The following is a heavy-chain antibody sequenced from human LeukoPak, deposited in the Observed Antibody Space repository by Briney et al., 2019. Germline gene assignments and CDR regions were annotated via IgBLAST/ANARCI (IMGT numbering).Heavy chain of an antibody. V-gene: IGHV3-23*01. J-gene: IGHJ4*02. CDR2: ISGSGGST. CDR1: GFTFSNYA. Sequence: GGSLRLSCAASGFTFSNYAMSWVRQAPGKGLAWVSGISGSGGSTYYADSVKGRFTISRDNSKNTLYLQMNSLRAEDTAVYYCAKDHWTTFVRDLDCWGQGTLVTVSS. CDR3: AKDHWTTFVRDLDC. D-gene: IGHD4-23*01.